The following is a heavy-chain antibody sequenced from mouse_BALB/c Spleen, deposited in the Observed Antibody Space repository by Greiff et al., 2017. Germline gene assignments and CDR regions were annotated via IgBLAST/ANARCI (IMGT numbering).Heavy chain of an antibody. D-gene: IGHD1-1*02. V-gene: IGHV3-6*02. CDR2: ISYDGSN. Sequence: EVHLVESGPGLVKPSQSLSLTCSVTGYSITSGYYWNWLRQVPGNKLEWMGYISYDGSNNYNPSLKNRISITRDTSKNQVFLKLNSVTTEDTDTYYCARGWDYWGQGTTLTVSS. CDR3: ARGWDY. CDR1: GYSITSGYY. J-gene: IGHJ2*01.